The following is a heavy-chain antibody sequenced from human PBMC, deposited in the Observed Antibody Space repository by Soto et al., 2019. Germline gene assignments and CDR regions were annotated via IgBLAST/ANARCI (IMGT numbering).Heavy chain of an antibody. CDR3: ARADSSGWYWYFDL. J-gene: IGHJ2*01. CDR2: IIPIFGTA. Sequence: QVQLVQSGAEVKKPGASVKVSCKASGGTFSSYAISRVRQAPGQGLEWMGGIIPIFGTAHYAQKFQGRVTITADESTSTAYIELSSLRSEDTAVYYCARADSSGWYWYFDLWGRGTLVTVSS. V-gene: IGHV1-69*01. CDR1: GGTFSSYA. D-gene: IGHD6-19*01.